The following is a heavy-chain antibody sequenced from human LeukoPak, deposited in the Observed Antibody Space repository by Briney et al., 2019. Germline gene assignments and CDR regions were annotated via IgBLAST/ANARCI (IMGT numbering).Heavy chain of an antibody. D-gene: IGHD5-18*01. CDR2: ISGSGGST. CDR1: GFTFSSYG. CDR3: ARRDTAMVN. Sequence: QSGGSLRLSCAASGFTFSSYGMHWVRQAPGKGLEWVSAISGSGGSTYYADSVKGRFTISRDNSKNTLYLQMNSLRAEDTAVYYCARRDTAMVNWGQGTLVTVSS. J-gene: IGHJ4*02. V-gene: IGHV3-23*01.